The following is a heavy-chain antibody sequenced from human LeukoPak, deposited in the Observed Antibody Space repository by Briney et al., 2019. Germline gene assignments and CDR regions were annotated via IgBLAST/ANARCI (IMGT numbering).Heavy chain of an antibody. V-gene: IGHV3-9*01. D-gene: IGHD4-11*01. J-gene: IGHJ5*02. CDR2: ISWNSGSI. CDR1: GFTFDDYA. Sequence: GRSLRLSCAASGFTFDDYAMHWVRQAPGKGLEWVSGISWNSGSIGYADSVKGRFTISRDNAKNSLYLQMNSLRAEDTALYHCAKDARIRTTGTPWFDPWGQGTLVTVSS. CDR3: AKDARIRTTGTPWFDP.